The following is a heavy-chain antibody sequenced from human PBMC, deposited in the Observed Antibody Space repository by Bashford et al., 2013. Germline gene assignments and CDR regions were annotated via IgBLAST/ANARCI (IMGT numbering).Heavy chain of an antibody. CDR2: IGNKVYSSTT. V-gene: IGHV3-72*01. D-gene: IGHD5-18*01. CDR3: AKDLGYRYGSTES. Sequence: VRQAPGKGLEWVGRIGNKVYSSTTEYAASVKGRFIVSRDDSRNSLYLQMNSLKTEDTAVYYCAKDLGYRYGSTESWGQGTLVTVSS. J-gene: IGHJ4*02.